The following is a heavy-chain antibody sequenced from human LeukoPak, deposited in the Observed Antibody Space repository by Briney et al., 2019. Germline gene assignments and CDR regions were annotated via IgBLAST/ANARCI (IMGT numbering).Heavy chain of an antibody. CDR1: GGSFSGYY. Sequence: SETLSLTCAVYGGSFSGYYWSWIRQPPGKGLEWIGEINHSGSTNYNPSLKSRVTISVDTSKTQLSLKLRSVTAADTAVYYCALSGCSSTSCFTFDPWGEGPLVTVSS. D-gene: IGHD2-2*01. CDR2: INHSGST. V-gene: IGHV4-34*01. J-gene: IGHJ5*02. CDR3: ALSGCSSTSCFTFDP.